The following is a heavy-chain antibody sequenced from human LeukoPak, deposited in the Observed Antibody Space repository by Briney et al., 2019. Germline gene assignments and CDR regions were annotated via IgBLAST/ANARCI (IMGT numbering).Heavy chain of an antibody. Sequence: PGGSLRLSCAASGLTFSSYDMKWVRQAPGKGLEWVSSISGSGHSTYYADSVKGRFTVSRDNSKNTLHLQMNSLRAEDTAVYYCAKDRDYSGSGNYYYYYFDSWGQGTLVTVSS. CDR1: GLTFSSYD. D-gene: IGHD3-10*01. J-gene: IGHJ4*02. V-gene: IGHV3-23*01. CDR2: ISGSGHST. CDR3: AKDRDYSGSGNYYYYYFDS.